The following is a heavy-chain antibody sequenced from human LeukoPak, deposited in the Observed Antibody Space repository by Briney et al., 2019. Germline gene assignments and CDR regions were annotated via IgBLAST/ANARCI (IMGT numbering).Heavy chain of an antibody. J-gene: IGHJ4*02. D-gene: IGHD6-13*01. CDR1: GFTFSSYE. CDR3: AKDSHPTRIAAASY. Sequence: AGGSLRLSCAASGFTFSSYEMKWVRQTPGKGLEWVSYISSSGSTIYYADSVKGRFTISRDNSKNTLYLQMNSLRAEDTAVYYCAKDSHPTRIAAASYWGQGTLVTVSS. V-gene: IGHV3-48*03. CDR2: ISSSGSTI.